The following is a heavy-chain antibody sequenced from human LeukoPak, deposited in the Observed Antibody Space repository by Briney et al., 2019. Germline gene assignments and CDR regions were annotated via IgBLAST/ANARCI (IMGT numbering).Heavy chain of an antibody. CDR1: GGSISSGDYY. D-gene: IGHD1-26*01. J-gene: IGHJ4*02. CDR3: ARKAVGETSNYFDY. Sequence: SETLSLTCTVSGGSISSGDYYWSWIRQPPGKDLEWIGYIYYSGSTYYNPSLKSRVTISVDTSKNQFSLKLSSVTAVDTAVYYCARKAVGETSNYFDYWGQGTLVTVSS. V-gene: IGHV4-30-4*01. CDR2: IYYSGST.